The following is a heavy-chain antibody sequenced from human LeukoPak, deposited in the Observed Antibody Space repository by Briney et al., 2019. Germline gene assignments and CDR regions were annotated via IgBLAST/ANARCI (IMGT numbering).Heavy chain of an antibody. Sequence: SETLSLTCTVSGGSISSYYWSWIRQPAGKGLEWIGHIHTSGSTNYNPSLKSRVTISVDTSKNQFSLKLSSVTAADTAVYYCARDPGTLLRGSRRGYDGNYYYMDVWAKGPRSPSP. V-gene: IGHV4-4*07. D-gene: IGHD3-10*01. J-gene: IGHJ6*03. CDR3: ARDPGTLLRGSRRGYDGNYYYMDV. CDR1: GGSISSYY. CDR2: IHTSGST.